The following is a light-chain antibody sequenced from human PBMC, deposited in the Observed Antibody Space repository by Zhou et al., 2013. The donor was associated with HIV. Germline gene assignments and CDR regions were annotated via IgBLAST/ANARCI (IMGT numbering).Light chain of an antibody. CDR3: QQXGSSPPYT. J-gene: IGKJ2*01. Sequence: EIVLTQSPGTLSLSPGERATLSCRASQSVSSSYLAWYQQKPGQAPRLLIYGASSRATGIPDRFSGSGSGTDFTLTISRLEPEDFAVYYCQQXGSSPPYTFGQGTKLEIK. CDR2: GAS. CDR1: QSVSSSY. V-gene: IGKV3-20*01.